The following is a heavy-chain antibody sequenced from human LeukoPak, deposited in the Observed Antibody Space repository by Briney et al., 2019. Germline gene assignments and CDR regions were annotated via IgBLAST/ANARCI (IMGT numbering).Heavy chain of an antibody. Sequence: PGRSLTLSCAASGFTFDDYAMHWVRQAPGKGLEGVSGIRWNSGSIGYAGSVKGRFTISRDNAKTSLYPQMNSLRAEDTALYYCAKDDRRTTRLRGNYFDYWGQGTLVTVSS. CDR2: IRWNSGSI. D-gene: IGHD4-17*01. CDR3: AKDDRRTTRLRGNYFDY. CDR1: GFTFDDYA. V-gene: IGHV3-9*01. J-gene: IGHJ4*02.